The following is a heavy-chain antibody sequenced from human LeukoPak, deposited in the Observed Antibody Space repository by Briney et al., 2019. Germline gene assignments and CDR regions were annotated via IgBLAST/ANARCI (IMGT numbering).Heavy chain of an antibody. CDR1: GFTFTSYD. V-gene: IGHV1-8*01. CDR3: VRDGEGVAISVNYWFDP. D-gene: IGHD3-10*01. J-gene: IGHJ5*02. Sequence: ASVTVSCTASGFTFTSYDINWVRQASGQGLEWMGWMNPNNGNTGYAQKFQGRVTMTRDTSISTAYMELRGLRSEDTAVYYCVRDGEGVAISVNYWFDPWGQGTLVTVSS. CDR2: MNPNNGNT.